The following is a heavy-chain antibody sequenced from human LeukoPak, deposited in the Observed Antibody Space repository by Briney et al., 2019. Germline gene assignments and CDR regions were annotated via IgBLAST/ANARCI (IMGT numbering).Heavy chain of an antibody. CDR3: ARPYSSSWAGWFDP. V-gene: IGHV4-4*07. CDR1: GGSISSYY. D-gene: IGHD6-13*01. Sequence: SETLSLTCTVSGGSISSYYWSWIRQPAGKGLEWIGRIYTSGSTNYNPSLKSRVTMSVDTSKNQFSLKLSSVTAADTAVYYCARPYSSSWAGWFDPWGQGTLVTVSS. CDR2: IYTSGST. J-gene: IGHJ5*02.